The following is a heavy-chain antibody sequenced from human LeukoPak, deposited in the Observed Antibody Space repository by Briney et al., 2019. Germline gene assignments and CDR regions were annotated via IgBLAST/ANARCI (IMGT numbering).Heavy chain of an antibody. V-gene: IGHV3-23*01. CDR2: LRGSGGST. Sequence: GGSLRLSCAASGFAFSSYAMTWVRQVPGEGLEWVSTLRGSGGSTYYADSVKGRFTVSRDNSKNTLYLQMNSLRAEDTAVYYCAKEGVYNWNYNPGHDAFDIWGQGTMVTVSS. CDR3: AKEGVYNWNYNPGHDAFDI. CDR1: GFAFSSYA. D-gene: IGHD1-7*01. J-gene: IGHJ3*02.